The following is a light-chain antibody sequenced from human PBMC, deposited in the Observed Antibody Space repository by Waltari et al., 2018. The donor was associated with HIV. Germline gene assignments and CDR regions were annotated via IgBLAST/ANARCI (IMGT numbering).Light chain of an antibody. J-gene: IGKJ3*01. V-gene: IGKV1-39*01. Sequence: DIQMTQSPSSLSASVGDRVTITCRASQSISSYLNWYQQKPGKAPKLLIYAASSLQSGVPSRFSGSGSGTDFTLTISSLQPEDFATYYCQQSYSTLIFTFGPGTKVDIK. CDR1: QSISSY. CDR2: AAS. CDR3: QQSYSTLIFT.